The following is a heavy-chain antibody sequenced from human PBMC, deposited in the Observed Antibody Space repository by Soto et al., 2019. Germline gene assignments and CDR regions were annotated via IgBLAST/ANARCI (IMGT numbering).Heavy chain of an antibody. CDR3: ARQQYSGSRGSDYYYYGMDV. Sequence: PEETLSLTCTVSGGSISSSSYYWGWIRQPPGKGLEWIGSIYYSGSTYYNPSLKSRVTISVDTSKNQFSLKLSSVTAADTAVYYCARQQYSGSRGSDYYYYGMDVWSQGTTVTVSS. CDR2: IYYSGST. D-gene: IGHD1-26*01. CDR1: GGSISSSSYY. V-gene: IGHV4-39*01. J-gene: IGHJ6*02.